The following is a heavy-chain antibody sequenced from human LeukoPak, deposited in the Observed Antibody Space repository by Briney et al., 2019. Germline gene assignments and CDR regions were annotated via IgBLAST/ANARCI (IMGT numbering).Heavy chain of an antibody. D-gene: IGHD6-13*01. Sequence: GGSLRLSCAASGFTFSSYAMSWVRQAPGKGLEWVSAISGSGGSTYYADSVKGRFTISRDNSKNTLYLQMNSLRAEDTAVYYCAKDQDSSGWYRISFDYWGQGTLVTVSS. CDR2: ISGSGGST. CDR1: GFTFSSYA. V-gene: IGHV3-23*01. CDR3: AKDQDSSGWYRISFDY. J-gene: IGHJ4*02.